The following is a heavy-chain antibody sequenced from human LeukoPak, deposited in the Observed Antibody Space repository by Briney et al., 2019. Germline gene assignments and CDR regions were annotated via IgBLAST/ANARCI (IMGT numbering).Heavy chain of an antibody. CDR2: ISGSGGST. CDR1: GFTFSSYA. D-gene: IGHD2-15*01. CDR3: AKGCSGGSCYSGWFDP. V-gene: IGHV3-23*01. J-gene: IGHJ5*02. Sequence: GGSLRLSCAASGFTFSSYAMSWVRQAPGKGLEWVSAISGSGGSTYYADSVKGRFTISRDNSKNTLYLQMNSLRAEDTAVYYCAKGCSGGSCYSGWFDPWGPGTLVTVSS.